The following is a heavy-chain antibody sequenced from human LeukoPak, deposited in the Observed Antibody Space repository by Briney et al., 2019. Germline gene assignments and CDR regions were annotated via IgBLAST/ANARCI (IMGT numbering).Heavy chain of an antibody. CDR3: ARGLGYCSGGSCG. V-gene: IGHV1-46*01. J-gene: IGHJ4*02. CDR1: GYTFTGYY. CDR2: INPSSGST. Sequence: ASVKVSCKASGYTFTGYYMHWVRQAPGQGVEWLGIINPSSGSTSYAQKFQGRVTMTRDTSTSTVYMELSSLRSEDTAVYYCARGLGYCSGGSCGWGQGTLVTVSS. D-gene: IGHD2-15*01.